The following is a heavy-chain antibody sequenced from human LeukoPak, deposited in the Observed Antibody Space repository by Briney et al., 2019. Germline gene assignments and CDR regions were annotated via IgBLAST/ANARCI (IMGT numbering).Heavy chain of an antibody. V-gene: IGHV4-59*07. CDR3: ARVGYDSSGYLYGMDV. D-gene: IGHD3-22*01. CDR2: TYYSGST. J-gene: IGHJ6*02. CDR1: GGSLSRYY. Sequence: PSDTLSLTSNVSGGSLSRYYWSWIRQPPGKELQCIGYTYYSGSTNYNPSLKSRVTISVDTSKNQFSLKLSSVTAADTAVYYCARVGYDSSGYLYGMDVWGQGTTVTVSS.